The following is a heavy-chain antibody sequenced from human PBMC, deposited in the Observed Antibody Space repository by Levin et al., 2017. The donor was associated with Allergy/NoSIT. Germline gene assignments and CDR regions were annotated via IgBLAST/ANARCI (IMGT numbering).Heavy chain of an antibody. CDR3: ARDKFWGTASVQDWLDA. J-gene: IGHJ5*02. CDR1: GFTFVNYG. D-gene: IGHD3-16*01. CDR2: IWADANHK. Sequence: PGGSLRLSCATSGFTFVNYGIHWVRQAPGKGLEWVAVIWADANHKYYADSVRGRFIISRDSSENMVSLQMNSLRVEDTAVYYCARDKFWGTASVQDWLDAWGQGTPVIVSS. V-gene: IGHV3-33*01.